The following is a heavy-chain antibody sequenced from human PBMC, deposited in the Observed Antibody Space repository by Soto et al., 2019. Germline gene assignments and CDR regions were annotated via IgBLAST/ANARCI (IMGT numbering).Heavy chain of an antibody. CDR3: TTQYSSSCAD. Sequence: PGGSLRLSCAASGFTFSGSAMHWVRQASGKGLEWVGRIRSKANSYATAYAASVKGRFTISRDDSKNTAYLQMNSLKTEDTAVYYCTTQYSSSCADWGQGTLVTVSS. CDR2: IRSKANSYAT. CDR1: GFTFSGSA. J-gene: IGHJ4*02. D-gene: IGHD6-13*01. V-gene: IGHV3-73*01.